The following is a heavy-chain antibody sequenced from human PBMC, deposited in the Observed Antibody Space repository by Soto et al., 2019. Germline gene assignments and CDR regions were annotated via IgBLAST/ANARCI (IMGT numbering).Heavy chain of an antibody. J-gene: IGHJ4*02. D-gene: IGHD4-4*01. CDR3: AKDLGGVLDSNYGYFDY. CDR1: GFTFSSYA. CDR2: ISGSGGST. Sequence: GGSLRLSCAASGFTFSSYAMSWVRQAPGKGLEWVSAISGSGGSTYYADSVKGRFTISRDNSKNTLYLQMNSLRAEDTDVYYCAKDLGGVLDSNYGYFDYWGQGTLVTVSS. V-gene: IGHV3-23*01.